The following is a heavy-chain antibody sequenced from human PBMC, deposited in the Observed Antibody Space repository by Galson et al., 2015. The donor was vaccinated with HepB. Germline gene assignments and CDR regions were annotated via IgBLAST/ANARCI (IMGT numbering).Heavy chain of an antibody. V-gene: IGHV3-23*01. Sequence: SLRLSCAASGFTFSTYAMSWVRQAPGKGLEWVATISGGGTTFYADSVKGRFTTSRDNSKNTLYVQLSSLRAEDTAVYYCAKLRRGHYTNYYFDCWGQGTPVTVSS. D-gene: IGHD4-11*01. CDR2: ISGGGTT. J-gene: IGHJ4*02. CDR3: AKLRRGHYTNYYFDC. CDR1: GFTFSTYA.